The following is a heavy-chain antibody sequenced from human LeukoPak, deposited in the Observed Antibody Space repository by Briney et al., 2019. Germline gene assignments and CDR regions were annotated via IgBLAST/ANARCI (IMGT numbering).Heavy chain of an antibody. V-gene: IGHV4-34*01. CDR3: ARGTRQWLVQFDY. J-gene: IGHJ4*02. CDR2: INHSGST. D-gene: IGHD6-19*01. CDR1: GGSFSGYY. Sequence: KPSETLSLTCAVYGGSFSGYYWSWIRQPPGKGLEWIGEINHSGSTNYNPSLKSRVTISVDTSKNRFSLKLSSVTAADTAVYYCARGTRQWLVQFDYWGQGTLVTVSS.